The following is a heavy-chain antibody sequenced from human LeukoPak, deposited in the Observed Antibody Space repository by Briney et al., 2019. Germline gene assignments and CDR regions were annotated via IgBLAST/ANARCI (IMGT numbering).Heavy chain of an antibody. V-gene: IGHV3-9*01. D-gene: IGHD1-7*01. J-gene: IGHJ4*02. CDR1: GFTFENYA. Sequence: GGSLRLSCAASGFTFENYAMHWVRQTPGKGLEWVSGINWNSGSIGYVDSVKGRFTISRDNAKNTLYLQMNSLRAEDTAVYYCARENYVVTYDYWGQGTLVTVSS. CDR3: ARENYVVTYDY. CDR2: INWNSGSI.